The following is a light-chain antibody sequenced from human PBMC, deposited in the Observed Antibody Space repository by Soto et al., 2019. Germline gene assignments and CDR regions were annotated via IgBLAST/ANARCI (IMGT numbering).Light chain of an antibody. CDR3: QQRSNWPPIT. V-gene: IGKV3D-20*02. J-gene: IGKJ5*01. Sequence: ETVLKLKTAEEFVARGERRSLCWPERQRVPRTYVPRPPPTPGQAPRLLSYGVSSRATGIPGRFSGSGSGTDFALTISSLEPEDFSVYFRQQRSNWPPITSSQGTRLEIK. CDR2: GVS. CDR1: QRVPRTY.